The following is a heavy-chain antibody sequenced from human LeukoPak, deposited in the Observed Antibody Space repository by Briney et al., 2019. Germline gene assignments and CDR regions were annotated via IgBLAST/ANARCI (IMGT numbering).Heavy chain of an antibody. Sequence: RASVKVSCKASGGTFSSYTISWVRQAPGQGLEWMGRITPILGIANYAQKFQGRVTITADKSTSTAYMELSSLRSEDTAAYYCARAAAGTGGDYWGQGTLVTVSS. D-gene: IGHD6-13*01. CDR3: ARAAAGTGGDY. V-gene: IGHV1-69*02. CDR2: ITPILGIA. J-gene: IGHJ4*02. CDR1: GGTFSSYT.